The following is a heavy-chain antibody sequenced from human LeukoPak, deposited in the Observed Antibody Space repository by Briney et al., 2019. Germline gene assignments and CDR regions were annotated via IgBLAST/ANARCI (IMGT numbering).Heavy chain of an antibody. CDR3: ARHPDSIAAAGGGFDY. D-gene: IGHD6-13*01. CDR1: GGSFSGYY. J-gene: IGHJ4*02. CDR2: INHSGST. V-gene: IGHV4-34*01. Sequence: SETLSLTCAVYGGSFSGYYWSWIRQPPGKGLEWIGEINHSGSTNYNPSLKSRVTISVDTSKNQFSLKLSSVTAADTAVYYCARHPDSIAAAGGGFDYWGQGTLVTVSS.